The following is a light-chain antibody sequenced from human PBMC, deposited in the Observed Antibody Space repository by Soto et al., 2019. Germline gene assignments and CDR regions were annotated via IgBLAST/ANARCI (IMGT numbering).Light chain of an antibody. J-gene: IGKJ2*01. CDR2: DAS. V-gene: IGKV3-20*01. CDR1: QSVGSSY. Sequence: EIVLTQSPGTLSLSPGERATLSCRASQSVGSSYLAWYQQKPGQAPRLLIYDASSRATGIPDRFSGSGSGTDFTLTISRPEPEDFAMYYCQQYGSSPYTFGQGTKLDIK. CDR3: QQYGSSPYT.